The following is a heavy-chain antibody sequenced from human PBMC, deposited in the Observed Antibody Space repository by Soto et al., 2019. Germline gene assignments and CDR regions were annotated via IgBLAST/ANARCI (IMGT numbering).Heavy chain of an antibody. CDR1: GFSFSDYW. D-gene: IGHD2-2*01. Sequence: EVQLVESGGGLVQPGGSLRLSCAAAGFSFSDYWMTWVRQPPGKGLEWVANIKQEGSEKYYADSVKGRFTISRDNAKSSLYLQMNSLRAEDTAVYYCARSRAGRTAAAYYDYMAVWGKGTTVTVSS. CDR3: ARSRAGRTAAAYYDYMAV. CDR2: IKQEGSEK. J-gene: IGHJ6*03. V-gene: IGHV3-7*01.